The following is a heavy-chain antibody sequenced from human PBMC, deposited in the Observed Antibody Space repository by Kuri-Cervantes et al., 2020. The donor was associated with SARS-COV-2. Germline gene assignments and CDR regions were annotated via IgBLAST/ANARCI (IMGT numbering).Heavy chain of an antibody. CDR3: ARGTLGADC. D-gene: IGHD3-16*01. J-gene: IGHJ4*02. Sequence: SETLSLTCTVSGGSISSSSYYWGWIRQPPGKGLEWIGYIYYSGSTNYNPSLKTRVTISVDTSKNQFSLRLSSVTAADTAVYYCARGTLGADCWGQGTLVTVSS. V-gene: IGHV4-61*05. CDR2: IYYSGST. CDR1: GGSISSSSYY.